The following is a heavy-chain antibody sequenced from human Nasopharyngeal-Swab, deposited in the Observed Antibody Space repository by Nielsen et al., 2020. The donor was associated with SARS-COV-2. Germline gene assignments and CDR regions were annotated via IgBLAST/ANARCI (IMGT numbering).Heavy chain of an antibody. D-gene: IGHD6-13*01. V-gene: IGHV3-48*03. CDR2: MSSGGGAI. Sequence: GGSLRLSCAASGFTFSGYEMNWVPQAPGKGLAWISHMSSGGGAIRYADSVKGRFTISRDNAKNLLYLQMNSLRAEDTAVYYCARGGSNTWGLDYWGQGTLVTVSS. CDR1: GFTFSGYE. J-gene: IGHJ4*02. CDR3: ARGGSNTWGLDY.